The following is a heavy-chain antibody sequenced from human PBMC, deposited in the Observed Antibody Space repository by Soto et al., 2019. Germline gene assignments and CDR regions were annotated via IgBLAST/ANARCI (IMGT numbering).Heavy chain of an antibody. CDR3: ARDKQERLFYYYYGLDV. Sequence: QVQLVQSGPEMKWPGASVKISCQASGYTFTSHNISWVRQAPGQGLEWMGWISPYSGNTDYAQNLHGRVTITTDTLTSTAYMELRSLRSDDAAVYYCARDKQERLFYYYYGLDVWGQGTTVTVSS. V-gene: IGHV1-18*04. CDR2: ISPYSGNT. CDR1: GYTFTSHN. D-gene: IGHD1-1*01. J-gene: IGHJ6*02.